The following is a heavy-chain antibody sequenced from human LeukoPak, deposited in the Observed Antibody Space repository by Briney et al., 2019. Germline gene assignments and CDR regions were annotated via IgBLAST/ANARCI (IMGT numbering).Heavy chain of an antibody. CDR2: VYYSGST. V-gene: IGHV4-39*01. J-gene: IGHJ5*02. D-gene: IGHD2-2*01. Sequence: PSETLSLTCTVSGGSISSNNYYWGWIRQPPGKGLEWIGSVYYSGSTYYNPSLKSRVTISLDTSKNQFSLKVSSVTAADTAVYYCARTSSSSYGWFDPWGQGTLVTVSS. CDR3: ARTSSSSYGWFDP. CDR1: GGSISSNNYY.